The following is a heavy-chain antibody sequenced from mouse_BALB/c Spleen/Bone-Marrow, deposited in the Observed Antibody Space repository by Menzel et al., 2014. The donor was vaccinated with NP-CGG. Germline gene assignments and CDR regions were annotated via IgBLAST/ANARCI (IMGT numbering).Heavy chain of an antibody. J-gene: IGHJ4*01. CDR3: VRQDYDYPMDY. CDR1: GLTFNIYA. V-gene: IGHV10-1*01. D-gene: IGHD2-4*01. CDR2: ISSKSTNYTT. Sequence: EVKLMESGGGLVQPKGSLKLSCAASGLTFNIYAMSWVRQAPRKGLEWVARISSKSTNYTTCYADSVKDRFTISSDDSQSMLYLQMNSLKTEDTAIYYCVRQDYDYPMDYWGQGTSVTVSS.